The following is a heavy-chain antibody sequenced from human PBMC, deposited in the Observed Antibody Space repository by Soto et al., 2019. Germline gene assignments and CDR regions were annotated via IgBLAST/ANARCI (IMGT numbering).Heavy chain of an antibody. CDR3: SRDRPAGDYFYYVMDV. CDR1: GMTFNRNG. Sequence: GGSLRLSCAASGMTFNRNGMHWVRQAPGKGLEWVAVIWYDGSKTAYSDSVKGRFTISRDNAKNTLYLQMNSVRDEDTAIYYYSRDRPAGDYFYYVMDVWGQGTKATVSS. D-gene: IGHD1-1*01. V-gene: IGHV3-33*01. CDR2: IWYDGSKT. J-gene: IGHJ6*02.